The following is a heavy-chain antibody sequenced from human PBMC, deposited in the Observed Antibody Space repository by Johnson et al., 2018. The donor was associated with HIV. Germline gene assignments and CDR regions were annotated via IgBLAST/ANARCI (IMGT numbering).Heavy chain of an antibody. CDR2: ISYDGSNK. J-gene: IGHJ3*02. Sequence: VQLVESGGGVVQPGGSLRLSCAASGFTFSNFGMHWVRQAPGKGLEWVALISYDGSNKYYADSVKGRFTISRDNSKNTLYLQMNSMRAEDTAVYYCAKGGSAVAVAFDIWGQGTMVTVSS. CDR3: AKGGSAVAVAFDI. V-gene: IGHV3-30*18. D-gene: IGHD6-19*01. CDR1: GFTFSNFG.